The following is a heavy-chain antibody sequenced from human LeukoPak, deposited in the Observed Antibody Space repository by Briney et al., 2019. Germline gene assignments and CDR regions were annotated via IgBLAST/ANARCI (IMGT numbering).Heavy chain of an antibody. CDR2: ISWNSGSI. V-gene: IGHV3-9*01. D-gene: IGHD6-19*01. Sequence: SLRLSCAASGFTFDDYAMHWVRQAPGKGLEWVSGISWNSGSIGYADSVKGRFTISRDNAKNSLYLQMNSLRAEDTALYYCASASALAGIRRYYYYGMDVWGQGTTVTFSS. CDR3: ASASALAGIRRYYYYGMDV. J-gene: IGHJ6*02. CDR1: GFTFDDYA.